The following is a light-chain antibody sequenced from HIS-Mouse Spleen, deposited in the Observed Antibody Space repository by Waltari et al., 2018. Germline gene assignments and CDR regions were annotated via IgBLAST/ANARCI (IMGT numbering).Light chain of an antibody. V-gene: IGLV3-10*01. CDR3: YSTDSSGNHRV. CDR1: AFPKKY. J-gene: IGLJ2*01. Sequence: SYELTQPPSVSVSPGQTARITCSGEAFPKKYAYLYQTKSGQAPVLVIYEDSKRPSGIPERFSGSSSGTMATLTISGAQVEDEADYYCYSTDSSGNHRVFGGGTKLTVL. CDR2: EDS.